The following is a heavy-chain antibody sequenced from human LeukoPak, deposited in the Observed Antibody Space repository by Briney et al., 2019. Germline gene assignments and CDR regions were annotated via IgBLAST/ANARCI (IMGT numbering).Heavy chain of an antibody. CDR2: MYYSGST. V-gene: IGHV4-59*01. Sequence: SETLSLTCTVSGGSISSYYWSWIRQPPGKGLEWIGYMYYSGSTNYNPSLKSRVTISVDTSKNQFSLKLSSVTAADTAVYYCAREAEGGSYLDYWGQGTLVTVSS. D-gene: IGHD1-26*01. CDR1: GGSISSYY. J-gene: IGHJ4*02. CDR3: AREAEGGSYLDY.